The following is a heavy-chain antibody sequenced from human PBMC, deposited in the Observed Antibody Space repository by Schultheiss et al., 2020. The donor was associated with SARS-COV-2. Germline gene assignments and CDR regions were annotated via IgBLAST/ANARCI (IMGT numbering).Heavy chain of an antibody. D-gene: IGHD1-26*01. CDR3: ARETEGAADY. J-gene: IGHJ4*02. CDR1: GFTFSSYT. V-gene: IGHV3-30*01. Sequence: GGSLRLSCAASGFTFSSYTMHWVRQAPGKGLEWVPLISYDGSNKYYADSVKGRFTISRDNSKNTLYLQMNSLRAEDTAVYYCARETEGAADYWGQGTLVTVSS. CDR2: ISYDGSNK.